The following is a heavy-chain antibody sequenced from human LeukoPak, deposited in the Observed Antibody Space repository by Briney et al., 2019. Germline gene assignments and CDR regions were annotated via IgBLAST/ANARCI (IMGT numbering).Heavy chain of an antibody. CDR2: ISSSSSYI. V-gene: IGHV3-21*01. Sequence: GGSLRLSCAASGFTFSSYSMNWVRQAPGKGLEWVSSISSSSSYIYYADSVEGRFTISRDNAKNSLYLQMNSLRAEDTAVYYCAKDQALGSYGEDAFDIWGQGTMVTVSS. CDR1: GFTFSSYS. D-gene: IGHD1-26*01. J-gene: IGHJ3*02. CDR3: AKDQALGSYGEDAFDI.